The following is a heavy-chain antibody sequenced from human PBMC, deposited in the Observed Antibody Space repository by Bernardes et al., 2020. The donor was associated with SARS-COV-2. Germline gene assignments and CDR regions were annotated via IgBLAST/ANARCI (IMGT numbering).Heavy chain of an antibody. D-gene: IGHD3-9*01. J-gene: IGHJ4*02. CDR2: IWYDGSNK. V-gene: IGHV3-33*01. CDR1: GFTFSSYG. CDR3: ARDRVDWAFSFDY. Sequence: GGSLRLSCAASGFTFSSYGMHWVRQAPGKGLEWVAVIWYDGSNKYYADSVKGRFTISRDNSKNTLYLQMNSLRAEDTAVYYCARDRVDWAFSFDYWGQGTLVTVSS.